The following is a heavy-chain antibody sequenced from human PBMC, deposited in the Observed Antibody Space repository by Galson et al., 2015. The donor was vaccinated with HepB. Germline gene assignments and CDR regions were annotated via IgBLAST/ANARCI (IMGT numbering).Heavy chain of an antibody. CDR3: AKDRWHYYFDY. D-gene: IGHD4-23*01. V-gene: IGHV3-23*01. Sequence: SLRLSCAASGFTFSSSAMTWVRRAPGKGLEWVAYISGSGGTTYYADSVRGRITISRDNSKNTLYLQMNSLRAEDTAVYYCAKDRWHYYFDYWGQGTLVTVSS. CDR2: ISGSGGTT. CDR1: GFTFSSSA. J-gene: IGHJ4*02.